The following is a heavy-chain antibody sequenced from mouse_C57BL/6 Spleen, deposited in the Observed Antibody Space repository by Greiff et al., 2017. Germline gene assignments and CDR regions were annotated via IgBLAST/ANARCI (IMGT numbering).Heavy chain of an antibody. V-gene: IGHV1-18*01. J-gene: IGHJ2*01. CDR1: GYTFTDYN. CDR3: ARPYGSSYRYYFDY. CDR2: INPNNGGT. D-gene: IGHD1-1*01. Sequence: EVQLQQSGPELVKPGASVKIPCKASGYTFTDYNMDWVKQSHGKSLEWIGDINPNNGGTIYNQKFKGKATLTVDKSSSTAYMELRSLTSEDTAVYYCARPYGSSYRYYFDYWGQGTTLTVSS.